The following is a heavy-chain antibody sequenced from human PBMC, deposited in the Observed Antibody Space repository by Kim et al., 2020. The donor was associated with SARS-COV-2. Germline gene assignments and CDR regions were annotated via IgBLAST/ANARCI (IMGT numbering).Heavy chain of an antibody. V-gene: IGHV3-23*03. Sequence: DSEKDRFTISRNNSKNTLYLQMNSLRAEDTAVYYCAKMGRDYGDDIGLVDYWGQGTLVTVSS. D-gene: IGHD4-17*01. J-gene: IGHJ4*02. CDR3: AKMGRDYGDDIGLVDY.